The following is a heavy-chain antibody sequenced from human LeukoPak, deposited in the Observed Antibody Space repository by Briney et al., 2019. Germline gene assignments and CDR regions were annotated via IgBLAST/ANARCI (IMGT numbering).Heavy chain of an antibody. D-gene: IGHD2-2*01. V-gene: IGHV3-30-3*01. Sequence: GGSLRLSCAASGFTFSSFTIHWVRQAPGKGLEWVSLILSDGSNKYYADSVQGRFTISRDNSKNTLYLQMNSLTAEDTAVYYCARDIVVVPAAINYFDYWGQGTLVTVSS. CDR1: GFTFSSFT. J-gene: IGHJ4*02. CDR2: ILSDGSNK. CDR3: ARDIVVVPAAINYFDY.